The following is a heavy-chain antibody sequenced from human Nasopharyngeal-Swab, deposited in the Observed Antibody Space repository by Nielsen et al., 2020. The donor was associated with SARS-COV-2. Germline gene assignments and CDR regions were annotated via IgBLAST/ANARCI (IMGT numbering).Heavy chain of an antibody. J-gene: IGHJ6*03. CDR2: TYYRSKWYN. Sequence: SETLSLTCAISGDTVSSSSIAWNWITQSPSRGFEWLGRTYYRSKWYNDYAVSVKSRITINPDTSKNQFSLHLNSVTPEDTAVYYCARARGAYGDYYYYYYTDVWGKGTTVTVSS. V-gene: IGHV6-1*01. CDR3: ARARGAYGDYYYYYYTDV. D-gene: IGHD4-17*01. CDR1: GDTVSSSSIA.